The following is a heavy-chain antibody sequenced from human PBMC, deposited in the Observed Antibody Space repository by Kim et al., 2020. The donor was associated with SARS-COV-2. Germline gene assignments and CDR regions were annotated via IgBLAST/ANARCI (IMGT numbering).Heavy chain of an antibody. V-gene: IGHV7-4-1*02. J-gene: IGHJ4*02. CDR2: P. Sequence: PTYAQGFTGRFVFSVDTSVSTAYRQISSLKAEDTAVYYCARGRQGFDFDYWGQGTLVTVSS. CDR3: ARGRQGFDFDY. D-gene: IGHD3-16*01.